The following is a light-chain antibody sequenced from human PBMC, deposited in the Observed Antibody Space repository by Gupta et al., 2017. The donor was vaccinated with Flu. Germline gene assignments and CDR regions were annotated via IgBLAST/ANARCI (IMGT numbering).Light chain of an antibody. Sequence: PSSLSASVGDRVTITCRASQSISSYVNWYQQKPGKAPKLLIYAASSLQSGVPSRFSGSGSGTDFSLTISSLQPEDFASYYCQQSYSTPPTFGGGTQVEIK. CDR3: QQSYSTPPT. CDR2: AAS. CDR1: QSISSY. V-gene: IGKV1-39*01. J-gene: IGKJ4*01.